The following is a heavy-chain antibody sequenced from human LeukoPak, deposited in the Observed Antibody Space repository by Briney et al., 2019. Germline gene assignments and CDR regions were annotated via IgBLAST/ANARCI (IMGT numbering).Heavy chain of an antibody. CDR3: ARNSLFRGVNYYYMDV. CDR1: VFTFSSYE. J-gene: IGHJ6*03. V-gene: IGHV3-48*03. CDR2: ISSSGSII. D-gene: IGHD3-10*01. Sequence: GGSLRLSCAASVFTFSSYEMNWVREAPGKGLGWVSYISSSGSIIAYADSVKGRFTISRDNTKNSLYRQINSTRAENTAVYYCARNSLFRGVNYYYMDVWGKGTTVTISS.